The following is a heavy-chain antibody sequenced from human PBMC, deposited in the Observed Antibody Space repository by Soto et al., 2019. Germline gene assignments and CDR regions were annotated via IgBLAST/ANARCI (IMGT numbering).Heavy chain of an antibody. CDR2: IRTKRGST. V-gene: IGHV3-64D*06. CDR3: ARDIGRLGTFDY. Sequence: GGSLRLSCSASGFTFSIYAMHWVGQAQGKRLEYVSSIRTKRGSTHYADSVKGRFTISRDNSKNTQYLQMSSLRTEDTAVYYCARDIGRLGTFDYWGQGIQVTVSS. J-gene: IGHJ4*02. D-gene: IGHD3-16*01. CDR1: GFTFSIYA.